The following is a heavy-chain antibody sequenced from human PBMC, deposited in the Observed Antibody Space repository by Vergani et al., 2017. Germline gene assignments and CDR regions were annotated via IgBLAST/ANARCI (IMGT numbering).Heavy chain of an antibody. CDR2: IFPGDSDS. CDR1: GYSFTSYW. CDR3: ARTGYYDGSGYYGDWYFDL. D-gene: IGHD3-22*01. V-gene: IGHV5-51*01. J-gene: IGHJ2*01. Sequence: EVQLVQSGAEVKKPGESLKISCKGSGYSFTSYWIGWVRQMPGKGLEWMGIIFPGDSDSRYSPYFQGQVTIPADKSISTAYLQWSGLKASYTAMYYCARTGYYDGSGYYGDWYFDLWGRGTLVTVSS.